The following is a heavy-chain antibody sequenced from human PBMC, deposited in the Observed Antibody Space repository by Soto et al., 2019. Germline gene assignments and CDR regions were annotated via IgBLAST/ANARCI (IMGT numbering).Heavy chain of an antibody. V-gene: IGHV5-51*01. CDR2: IYPGDSDT. J-gene: IGHJ4*02. D-gene: IGHD6-19*01. CDR3: ARRSRASVAGTPVDY. CDR1: GYSFTSYW. Sequence: GESLKISCKGSGYSFTSYWIGWVRQMPGKGLEWMGIIYPGDSDTRYSPSFQGQVTISADKSISTAYLQWSSLEASDTAMYYCARRSRASVAGTPVDYWGQGTLVTVSS.